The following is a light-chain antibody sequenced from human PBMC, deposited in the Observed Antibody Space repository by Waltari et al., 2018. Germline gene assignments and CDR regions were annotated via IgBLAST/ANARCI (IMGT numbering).Light chain of an antibody. CDR1: QSISSW. CDR2: KAS. J-gene: IGKJ2*01. Sequence: DIKMTTSPSTLSASVGDRVTITCRASQSISSWLAWYQQKPGKAPKLLIYKASSLESGVPSRFSGSGSGTEFTLTISSLQPDDFATYYCQQYNSYPYTFGQGTKLEIK. V-gene: IGKV1-5*03. CDR3: QQYNSYPYT.